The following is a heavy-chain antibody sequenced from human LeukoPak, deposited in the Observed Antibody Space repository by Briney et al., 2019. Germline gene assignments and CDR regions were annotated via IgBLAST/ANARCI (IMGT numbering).Heavy chain of an antibody. D-gene: IGHD2-21*01. V-gene: IGHV3-33*01. CDR1: GFTFSSYG. CDR2: IWYDGSNK. Sequence: GGSLRLSCAASGFTFSSYGMHWVRQAPGKGLEGVAVIWYDGSNKYYADSVKGRFTISRDNSKNTLYLQMNSLRAEDTAVYYCARGPGVVRPYYFDYWGQGTLVTVSS. CDR3: ARGPGVVRPYYFDY. J-gene: IGHJ4*02.